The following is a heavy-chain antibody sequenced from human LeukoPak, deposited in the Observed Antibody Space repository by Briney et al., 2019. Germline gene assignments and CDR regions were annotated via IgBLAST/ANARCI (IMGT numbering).Heavy chain of an antibody. D-gene: IGHD1-26*01. V-gene: IGHV4-61*01. J-gene: IGHJ4*02. CDR3: ARRGATRSPFDY. CDR1: GGSVSSGSYY. Sequence: SETLSLTCTVSGGSVSSGSYYWSWIRQPPGKGLEWIGYIYYSGSTNYNPSLKSRVTISVDTSKNQFSLKLSSVTAADTAVYYCARRGATRSPFDYWGQGTLVTVCS. CDR2: IYYSGST.